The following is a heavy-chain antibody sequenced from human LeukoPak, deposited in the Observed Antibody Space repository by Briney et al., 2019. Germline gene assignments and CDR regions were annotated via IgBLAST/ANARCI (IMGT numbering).Heavy chain of an antibody. V-gene: IGHV4-4*02. CDR1: GGSISSSNW. D-gene: IGHD4-23*01. J-gene: IGHJ4*02. CDR2: IYHSGST. CDR3: ARLTDYGGNGDY. Sequence: TTSGTLSLTCAVSGGSISSSNWWSWVRQPPGKGLEWIGEIYHSGSTNYNPSLKSRVTISVDKSKNQFSLKLSSVTAADTAVYYCARLTDYGGNGDYWGQGTLVTVSS.